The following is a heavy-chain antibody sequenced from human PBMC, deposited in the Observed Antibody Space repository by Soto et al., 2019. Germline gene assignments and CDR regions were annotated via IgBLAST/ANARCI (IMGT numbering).Heavy chain of an antibody. Sequence: QVQLQESGPGLVKPSETLSLTCTVSGGSISSSYWSWIRQPTGKELEWIGYIYYSGSTNYNTSLKSRVNMTVDTSKNPYPLKLNAVNAADTAVYYCARYIRYIGHNWFDPGGQVTLVTVSS. CDR3: ARYIRYIGHNWFDP. J-gene: IGHJ5*02. V-gene: IGHV4-59*01. D-gene: IGHD1-20*01. CDR1: GGSISSSY. CDR2: IYYSGST.